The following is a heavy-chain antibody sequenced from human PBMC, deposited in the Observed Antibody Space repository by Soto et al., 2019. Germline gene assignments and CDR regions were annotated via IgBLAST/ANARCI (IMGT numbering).Heavy chain of an antibody. J-gene: IGHJ6*02. CDR1: GYTFTGYY. D-gene: IGHD2-21*01. Sequence: ASVKVSCKASGYTFTGYYMHWVRQAPGQGLEWMGWINPNSGGTNYAQKFQGWVTMTRDTSISTAYMELSRLRSDDTAVYYCARDLWGYCGTECYPLDVCGQATTVTVS. CDR3: ARDLWGYCGTECYPLDV. CDR2: INPNSGGT. V-gene: IGHV1-2*04.